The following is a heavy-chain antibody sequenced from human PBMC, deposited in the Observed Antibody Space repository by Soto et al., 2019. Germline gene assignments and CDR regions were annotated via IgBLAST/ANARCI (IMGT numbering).Heavy chain of an antibody. CDR1: GFTFSSYA. D-gene: IGHD6-6*01. CDR2: LSGSGGST. Sequence: EVQLLESGGGLVQPGGSLRLSCAASGFTFSSYAMSWVRQAPGKGLEWVSTLSGSGGSTYSADSVNGRFTISRDNSKNTLYMHMNSLRDEGTAVYYCAKDATAYSSAYEFDSWGQGTLVTVSS. J-gene: IGHJ4*02. V-gene: IGHV3-23*01. CDR3: AKDATAYSSAYEFDS.